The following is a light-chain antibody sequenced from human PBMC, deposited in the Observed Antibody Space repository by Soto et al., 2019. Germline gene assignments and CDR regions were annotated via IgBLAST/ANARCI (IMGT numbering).Light chain of an antibody. V-gene: IGLV1-36*01. Sequence: QSVLTQPPSVSEAPRQRVTISCSGSSSNIGNNAVNWYQRLPGKAPKLLIYYDDLLPSGVSDRFSGSKSGTSASLAISGLQSEDEADYYCAAWDDSLNGLVFGGGTQLTVL. CDR2: YDD. CDR1: SSNIGNNA. CDR3: AAWDDSLNGLV. J-gene: IGLJ2*01.